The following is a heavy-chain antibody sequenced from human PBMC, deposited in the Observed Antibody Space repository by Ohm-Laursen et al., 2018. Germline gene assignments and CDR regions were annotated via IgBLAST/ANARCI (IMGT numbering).Heavy chain of an antibody. CDR2: ITWDSGSI. CDR3: AKDSGGRTQQVAEKGIDL. J-gene: IGHJ5*02. D-gene: IGHD6-13*01. Sequence: SLRLSCAAPGFTFGDYGLHWVRQAPGKGLEWASSITWDSGSIGYADSVEGRFTVSRDNARNSLYLQMNSLRSEDTALYYCAKDSGGRTQQVAEKGIDLWGQGTLVTVSS. V-gene: IGHV3-9*01. CDR1: GFTFGDYG.